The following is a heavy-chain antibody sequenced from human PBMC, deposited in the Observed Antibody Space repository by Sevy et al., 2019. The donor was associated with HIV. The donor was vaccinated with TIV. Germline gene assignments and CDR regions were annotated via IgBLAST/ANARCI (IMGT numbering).Heavy chain of an antibody. J-gene: IGHJ4*02. Sequence: SGPTLVKPTQTLTLTCTFSGFSLSTSGVGVGWIRQPPGKALKWLALIYWDDDKRYGPSLKSRLTITKDTSKNQEVLTMTNMDPVDTATYYCAHRALITIFGRGYYFDYWGQGTLVTVSS. V-gene: IGHV2-5*05. CDR3: AHRALITIFGRGYYFDY. CDR1: GFSLSTSGVG. CDR2: IYWDDDK. D-gene: IGHD3-3*01.